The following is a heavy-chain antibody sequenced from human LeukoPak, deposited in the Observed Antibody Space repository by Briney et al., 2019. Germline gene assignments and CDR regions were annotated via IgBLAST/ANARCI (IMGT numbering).Heavy chain of an antibody. V-gene: IGHV4-59*01. CDR2: IYYSGST. J-gene: IGHJ6*04. Sequence: SETLSLTCTVSGGSISSYYWSWIRQPPGKGLEWTGYIYYSGSTNYNPSLKSRVTISVDTSKNQFSLKLSSVTAADTAVYYCARGGGSSGWYVMDVWGKGTTVTVSS. CDR3: ARGGGSSGWYVMDV. CDR1: GGSISSYY. D-gene: IGHD6-13*01.